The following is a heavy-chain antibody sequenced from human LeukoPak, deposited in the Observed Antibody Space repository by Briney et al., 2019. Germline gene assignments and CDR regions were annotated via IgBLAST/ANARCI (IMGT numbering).Heavy chain of an antibody. Sequence: SETLSLTCSVFGGSVSSTSDYWGWIRQPPGKGLEYIGSIYYSGTTYYNPSLKSRVSMSVDMSKNEFSLKLSSVTAADTAVYYCARHYYDSRGSRRDYYFDYWGQGTLVTVSS. D-gene: IGHD3-22*01. V-gene: IGHV4-39*01. CDR1: GGSVSSTSDY. CDR2: IYYSGTT. CDR3: ARHYYDSRGSRRDYYFDY. J-gene: IGHJ4*02.